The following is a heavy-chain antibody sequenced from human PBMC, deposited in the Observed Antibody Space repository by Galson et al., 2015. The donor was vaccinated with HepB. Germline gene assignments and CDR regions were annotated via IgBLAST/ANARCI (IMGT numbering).Heavy chain of an antibody. CDR3: ARVHRPYCSGGSCYSFDY. D-gene: IGHD2-15*01. CDR2: ISYDGSNK. Sequence: SLRLSCAASGFTFSSYAMHWVRQAPGKGLEWVAVISYDGSNKYYADSVKGRFTISRDNSKNTLYLQMNSLRAEDTAVYYCARVHRPYCSGGSCYSFDYWGQGTLVTVSS. V-gene: IGHV3-30-3*01. J-gene: IGHJ4*02. CDR1: GFTFSSYA.